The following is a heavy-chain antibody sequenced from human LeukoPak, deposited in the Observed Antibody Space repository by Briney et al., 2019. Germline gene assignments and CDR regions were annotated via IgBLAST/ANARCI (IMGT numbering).Heavy chain of an antibody. CDR1: GVSISCSSYY. Sequence: SETLSLTCTVSGVSISCSSYYWGWIRQPPGQGLEWIGSIYYNGSTYYNPSLKSRVTISVDTSKNQFYLKLSSVTAADTAVYYCAGAAAGTNPFDYWGQGTLVTVSS. D-gene: IGHD6-13*01. CDR3: AGAAAGTNPFDY. CDR2: IYYNGST. J-gene: IGHJ4*02. V-gene: IGHV4-39*01.